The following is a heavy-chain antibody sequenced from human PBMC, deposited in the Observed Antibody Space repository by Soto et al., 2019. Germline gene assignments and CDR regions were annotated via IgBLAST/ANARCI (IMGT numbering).Heavy chain of an antibody. CDR2: INPSGGST. CDR1: GYTFTSYY. J-gene: IGHJ6*02. Sequence: ASVKVSCKASGYTFTSYYMHWVLEAPGQGLEWMGIINPSGGSTSYAQKFQGRVTMTRDTSTSTVYMELSSLRSEDTAVYHCAREWDCSSTSCYFYYYYYYGMDVWGQGTTVTVSS. CDR3: AREWDCSSTSCYFYYYYYYGMDV. V-gene: IGHV1-46*01. D-gene: IGHD2-2*01.